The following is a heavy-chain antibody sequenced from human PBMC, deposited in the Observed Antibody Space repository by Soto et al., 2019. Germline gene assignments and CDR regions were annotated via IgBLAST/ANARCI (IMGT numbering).Heavy chain of an antibody. D-gene: IGHD3-10*01. CDR3: ARSGHLFDY. Sequence: QVQLQQWGAGLLKPSETLSLTCTVYGGSFSAYYWSWIRQSPGKGLEWIGEINHSGHTNYNPSLKSRATISVDASKNHFSLKLTSVTAADTAVYYCARSGHLFDYWGQGTLVTVSS. V-gene: IGHV4-34*01. J-gene: IGHJ4*02. CDR1: GGSFSAYY. CDR2: INHSGHT.